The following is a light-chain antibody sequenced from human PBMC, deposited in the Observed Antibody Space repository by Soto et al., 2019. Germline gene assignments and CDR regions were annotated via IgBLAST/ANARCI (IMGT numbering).Light chain of an antibody. V-gene: IGKV3-20*01. Sequence: IVLTQSPCTLALSPGERATLSCRASQSVSSSYLAWYQQKPGQAPRLLIYGASSRATGIPDRFSGSGSGTDFTLTISRLEPEDFAVYYCQQYGGSSGNTFGQGTRLEIK. CDR3: QQYGGSSGNT. CDR2: GAS. CDR1: QSVSSSY. J-gene: IGKJ5*01.